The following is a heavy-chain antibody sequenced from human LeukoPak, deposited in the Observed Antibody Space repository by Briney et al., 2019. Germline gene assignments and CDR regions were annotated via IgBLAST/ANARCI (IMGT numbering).Heavy chain of an antibody. J-gene: IGHJ1*01. Sequence: ASVKVSCKASGYTFTSYGISWVRQAPGQGLEWMGWISAYNGNTNYAQKFQGRVTMTRDTSISTAYMELSRLRSDDTAVYYCARFYSNYVGPYFQHWGQGTLVTVSS. CDR3: ARFYSNYVGPYFQH. D-gene: IGHD4-11*01. CDR1: GYTFTSYG. V-gene: IGHV1-18*01. CDR2: ISAYNGNT.